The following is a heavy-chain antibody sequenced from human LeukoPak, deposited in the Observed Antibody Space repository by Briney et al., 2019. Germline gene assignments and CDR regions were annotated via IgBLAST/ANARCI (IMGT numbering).Heavy chain of an antibody. V-gene: IGHV3-23*01. CDR2: ISGSGGST. CDR3: AKLDYGDYTYYFDY. Sequence: PGGSLRLSCAASGFTFSDYYMSWIRQAPGKGLEWVSAISGSGGSTYYADSVKGRFTISRDNSKNTPYLQMNSLRAEDTAVYYCAKLDYGDYTYYFDYWGQGTLVTVSS. D-gene: IGHD4-17*01. J-gene: IGHJ4*02. CDR1: GFTFSDYY.